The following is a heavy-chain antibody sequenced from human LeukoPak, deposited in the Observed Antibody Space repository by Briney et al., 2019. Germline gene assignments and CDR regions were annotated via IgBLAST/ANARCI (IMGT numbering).Heavy chain of an antibody. D-gene: IGHD3-22*01. Sequence: KSGGSLRLSCAASGFTFSSCSMNWVRQAPGKGLEWVGRIKSKTDGGTTDYAAPVKGRFTISRDDSKNTLYLQMNSLKTEDTAVYYCTTLYYYDSSGYYWGQGTRVTVSS. J-gene: IGHJ4*02. CDR2: IKSKTDGGTT. V-gene: IGHV3-15*01. CDR3: TTLYYYDSSGYY. CDR1: GFTFSSCS.